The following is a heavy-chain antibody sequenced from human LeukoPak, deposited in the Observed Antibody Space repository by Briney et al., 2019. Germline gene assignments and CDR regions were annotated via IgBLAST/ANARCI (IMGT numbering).Heavy chain of an antibody. CDR2: IWYDGSNK. CDR3: ATGDCGGDCYSSYFDY. D-gene: IGHD2-21*02. Sequence: GGSLRLSCAASGFTFSSYGMHWVRQAPGKGLEWVAVIWYDGSNKYYADSVKGRFTISRDNSKNTLYLQINSLRAEDTAVYYSATGDCGGDCYSSYFDYWGQGTLVTVSS. V-gene: IGHV3-33*01. J-gene: IGHJ4*02. CDR1: GFTFSSYG.